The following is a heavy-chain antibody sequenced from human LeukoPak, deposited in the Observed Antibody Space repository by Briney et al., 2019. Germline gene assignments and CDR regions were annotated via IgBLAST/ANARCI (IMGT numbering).Heavy chain of an antibody. J-gene: IGHJ4*02. D-gene: IGHD1-26*01. CDR2: ISTSSSYI. CDR3: ARVKYSGSYPHDY. V-gene: IGHV3-21*06. CDR1: GFTFSSYS. Sequence: GGSLRLSCAASGFTFSSYSMNWVRQAPGKGLEWVSFISTSSSYIYYADSVKGRFTISRDNAKNSLYLQMNSLRAEDTALYYCARVKYSGSYPHDYWGQGTLVTVSS.